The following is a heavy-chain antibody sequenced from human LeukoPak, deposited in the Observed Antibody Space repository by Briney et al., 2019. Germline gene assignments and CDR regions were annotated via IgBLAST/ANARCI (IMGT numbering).Heavy chain of an antibody. Sequence: SGRSLRLSCAASGFTFDDYAMHWVRQAPGKGLGWVSGISWNSGSIGYADSVKGRFTISRDNAKNSLYLQMNSLRAEDTALYYCAKDIVSGELLIGAFDIWGQGTMVTVSS. V-gene: IGHV3-9*01. D-gene: IGHD1-26*01. J-gene: IGHJ3*02. CDR1: GFTFDDYA. CDR3: AKDIVSGELLIGAFDI. CDR2: ISWNSGSI.